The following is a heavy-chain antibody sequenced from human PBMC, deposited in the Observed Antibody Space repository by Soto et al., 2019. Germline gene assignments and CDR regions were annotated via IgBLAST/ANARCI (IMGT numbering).Heavy chain of an antibody. Sequence: QTLSLTCAISGYSVSSNSAAWNLIRQSPSRGLEWLGRTYYRSKWYDDYAVSVKSRITINPDTSKNQFSLQLNSVTPEDTAVYYCARGWGIAARPDGMDVWGQGTTVTVSS. CDR3: ARGWGIAARPDGMDV. J-gene: IGHJ6*02. D-gene: IGHD6-6*01. V-gene: IGHV6-1*01. CDR1: GYSVSSNSAA. CDR2: TYYRSKWYD.